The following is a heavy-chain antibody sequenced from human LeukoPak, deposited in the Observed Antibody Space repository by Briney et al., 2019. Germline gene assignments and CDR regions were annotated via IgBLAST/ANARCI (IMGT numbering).Heavy chain of an antibody. V-gene: IGHV1-18*01. CDR3: ARYSKFDFWSGYLFSEKYYYYYMDV. CDR1: GYTFTSYG. Sequence: GASVKVSYKASGYTFTSYGISWVRQAPGQGLEWMGWISAYNGNTNYAQKLQGRVTMTTDTSTSTAYMELRSLRSDDTAVYYCARYSKFDFWSGYLFSEKYYYYYMDVWGKGTTVTVSS. J-gene: IGHJ6*03. CDR2: ISAYNGNT. D-gene: IGHD3-3*01.